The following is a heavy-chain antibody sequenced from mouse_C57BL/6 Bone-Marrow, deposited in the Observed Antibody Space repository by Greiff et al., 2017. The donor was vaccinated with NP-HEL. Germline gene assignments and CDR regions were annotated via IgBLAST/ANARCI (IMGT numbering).Heavy chain of an antibody. CDR3: AGHFITTVVATEDY. J-gene: IGHJ4*01. D-gene: IGHD1-1*01. CDR1: GFTFSSYG. CDR2: ISSGGSYT. V-gene: IGHV5-6*01. Sequence: EVQGVESGGDLVKPGGSLKLSCAASGFTFSSYGMSWVRQTPDKRLEWVATISSGGSYTYYPDSVKGRFTISRDNAKNTLYMQMSSLKSEDTAMYYCAGHFITTVVATEDYWGQGTSVTVSS.